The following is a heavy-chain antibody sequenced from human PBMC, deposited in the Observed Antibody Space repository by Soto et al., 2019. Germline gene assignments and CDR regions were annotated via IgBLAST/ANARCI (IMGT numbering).Heavy chain of an antibody. CDR1: GFSLSTGGVG. Sequence: QITLKESGPTLVKPTQTLTLTCTFSGFSLSTGGVGVGWIRQPPGKALEWLALIYWDDDKRYSPSLKSRLTVTKDTSKNQVVLTMTNMDPVDTATYYCAHSGCGGDCLRSYSSHYYYGMDVWGQGTTVTVSS. J-gene: IGHJ6*02. CDR2: IYWDDDK. CDR3: AHSGCGGDCLRSYSSHYYYGMDV. D-gene: IGHD2-21*02. V-gene: IGHV2-5*02.